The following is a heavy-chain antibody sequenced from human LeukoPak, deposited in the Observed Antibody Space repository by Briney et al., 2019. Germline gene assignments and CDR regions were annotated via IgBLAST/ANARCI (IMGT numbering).Heavy chain of an antibody. D-gene: IGHD3-16*01. CDR3: AKDKGGGYGHDAFDI. J-gene: IGHJ3*02. Sequence: GGSLRLSCAASGFTFTNYAMLWVRQAPGKGLEWVAVTSYDESNKYYADSVKGRFTISRDNSKNTLYLQMDRLKAEDTAVYYCAKDKGGGYGHDAFDIWGRGTMVTVSS. V-gene: IGHV3-30-3*01. CDR2: TSYDESNK. CDR1: GFTFTNYA.